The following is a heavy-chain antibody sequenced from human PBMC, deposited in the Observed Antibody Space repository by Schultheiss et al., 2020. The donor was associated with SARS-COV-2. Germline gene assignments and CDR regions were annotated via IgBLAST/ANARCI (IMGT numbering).Heavy chain of an antibody. CDR2: IKSKTDGGTT. D-gene: IGHD3-3*01. CDR3: TTDRDFGVVIDDY. CDR1: GFTFSSYE. V-gene: IGHV3-15*07. Sequence: GGSLRLSCAASGFTFSSYEMNWVRQAPGKGLEWVGRIKSKTDGGTTDYAAPVKGRFTISRDDSKNTLYLQMNSLKTEDTAVYYCTTDRDFGVVIDDYWGQGTLVTVSS. J-gene: IGHJ4*02.